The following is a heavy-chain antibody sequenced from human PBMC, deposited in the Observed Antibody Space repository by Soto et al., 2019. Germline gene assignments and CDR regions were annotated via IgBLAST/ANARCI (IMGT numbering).Heavy chain of an antibody. CDR1: GFTFSSYA. J-gene: IGHJ6*03. V-gene: IGHV3-23*01. CDR2: ISGSGGST. CDR3: AKTGPRYDFWSGYYTVAEDYYYSMDV. D-gene: IGHD3-3*01. Sequence: GGSLRLSCAASGFTFSSYAMSWVRQAPGKGLEWVSAISGSGGSTYYADSVKGRFTISRDNSKNTLYLQMNSLRAEDTAVYYCAKTGPRYDFWSGYYTVAEDYYYSMDVWGKGTTVTVSS.